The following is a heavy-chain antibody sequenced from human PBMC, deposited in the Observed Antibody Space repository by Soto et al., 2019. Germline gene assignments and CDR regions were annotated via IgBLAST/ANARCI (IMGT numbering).Heavy chain of an antibody. V-gene: IGHV3-30*18. D-gene: IGHD2-2*01. CDR3: TKQVVPHTNAFDL. CDR2: ISYDGSNK. Sequence: QVQLVESGGGVVQPGRSLRLSCAASGLTFSSFGIHWVRQAPGKGLEWVAVISYDGSNKYFADSVKGRFTISRDNSKNTVYLQMNSLRAEYTAVYHCTKQVVPHTNAFDLWGQGTMVTVSS. CDR1: GLTFSSFG. J-gene: IGHJ3*01.